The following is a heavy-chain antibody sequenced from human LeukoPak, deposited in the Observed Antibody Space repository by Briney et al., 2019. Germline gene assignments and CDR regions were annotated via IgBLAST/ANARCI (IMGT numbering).Heavy chain of an antibody. J-gene: IGHJ4*02. CDR1: GYTFTDYY. Sequence: GASVKVSCKASGYTFTDYYMHWVRQPPGQGLEWMGWINPNSGGTNYAQNFQGKVTMTRDTSISTAYMELNRLTSDDTAVYYCAKDRQSRGSLGFDYWGQGALVIVSP. CDR3: AKDRQSRGSLGFDY. D-gene: IGHD3-22*01. V-gene: IGHV1-2*02. CDR2: INPNSGGT.